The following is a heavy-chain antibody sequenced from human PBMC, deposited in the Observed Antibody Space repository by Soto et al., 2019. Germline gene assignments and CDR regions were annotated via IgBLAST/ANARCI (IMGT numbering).Heavy chain of an antibody. CDR1: GYTFTGYY. CDR3: ARAKDFWSGYYP. D-gene: IGHD3-3*01. CDR2: INPNSGGT. J-gene: IGHJ5*02. Sequence: ASVKVSCKASGYTFTGYYMHWVRQAPGQGLEWMGWINPNSGGTNYAQKFQGWVTMTRDTSISTAYMELSRLRSDDTAVYYCARAKDFWSGYYPWGQGTLVTVSS. V-gene: IGHV1-2*04.